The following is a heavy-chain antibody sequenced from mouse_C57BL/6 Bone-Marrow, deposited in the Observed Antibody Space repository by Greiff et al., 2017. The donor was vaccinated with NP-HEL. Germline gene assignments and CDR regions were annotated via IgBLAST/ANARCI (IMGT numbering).Heavy chain of an antibody. CDR2: IYPGDGDT. CDR1: GYAFSSSW. V-gene: IGHV1-82*01. Sequence: QVQLKESGPELVKPGASVKISCKASGYAFSSSWMNWVKQRPGKGLEWIGRIYPGDGDTNYNGKFKGKATLTADKSSSTASMKLSSLTSEDSAVYFYARSGGLRRGFAYWGQGTLVTVSA. J-gene: IGHJ3*01. CDR3: ARSGGLRRGFAY. D-gene: IGHD2-4*01.